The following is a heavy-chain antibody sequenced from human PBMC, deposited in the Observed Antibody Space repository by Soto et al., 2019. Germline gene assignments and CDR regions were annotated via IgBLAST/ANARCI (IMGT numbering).Heavy chain of an antibody. D-gene: IGHD3-10*01. CDR3: AKDGLLGYYGSGSYYSPPYGMDV. V-gene: IGHV3-30*18. J-gene: IGHJ6*02. CDR2: ISYDGSNK. Sequence: QVQLVESGGGVVQPGRSLRLSCAASGFTFSSYGMHWVRQAPGKGLEWVAVISYDGSNKYYADSVKGRFTISRDNSKNTLYLQMNSLRGEDTAVYYCAKDGLLGYYGSGSYYSPPYGMDVWGQGTTVTVSS. CDR1: GFTFSSYG.